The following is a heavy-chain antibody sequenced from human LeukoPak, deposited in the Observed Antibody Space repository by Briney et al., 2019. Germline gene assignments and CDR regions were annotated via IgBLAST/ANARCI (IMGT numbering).Heavy chain of an antibody. J-gene: IGHJ4*02. CDR1: GFTFSTYA. Sequence: GGSLRLSCAASGFTFSTYAMSWVRQAPGKGLEWVSAISGSGGTTYYADSVKGRFTISRDNSKNTLYPQMNSLRAEDTAVYYCAKDVVVTAHRALDYWGQGTLVTVSS. CDR3: AKDVVVTAHRALDY. D-gene: IGHD2-21*02. V-gene: IGHV3-23*01. CDR2: ISGSGGTT.